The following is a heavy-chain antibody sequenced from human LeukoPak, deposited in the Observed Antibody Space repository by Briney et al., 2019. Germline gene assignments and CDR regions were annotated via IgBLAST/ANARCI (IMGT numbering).Heavy chain of an antibody. CDR2: IYSGGST. CDR3: ARNQRGYSYGPGAFDI. D-gene: IGHD5-18*01. J-gene: IGHJ3*02. V-gene: IGHV3-66*01. Sequence: GGSLRLSCAASGFTVSSNYMSWVRQAPGKGLEWVSVIYSGGSTYYADSVKGRFTISRDNSKNTLYLQMNSLRAEDTTVYYCARNQRGYSYGPGAFDIWGQGTMVTVSS. CDR1: GFTVSSNY.